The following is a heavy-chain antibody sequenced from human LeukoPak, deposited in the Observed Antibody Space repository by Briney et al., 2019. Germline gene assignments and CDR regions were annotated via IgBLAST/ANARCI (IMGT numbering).Heavy chain of an antibody. CDR1: GYTFTGYY. V-gene: IGHV1-2*02. D-gene: IGHD3-10*01. J-gene: IGHJ6*02. CDR2: INPNSGGT. Sequence: ASVKVSCKPSGYTFTGYYMHWVRQATGQGLEWMGWINPNSGGTKYTPQPQGRVTMTRDTSISTAYMERSRLRSDGTAVYYCAGGKYYYGSGAPSKKQSTRYYYYGMDVWGQGTTVTVSS. CDR3: AGGKYYYGSGAPSKKQSTRYYYYGMDV.